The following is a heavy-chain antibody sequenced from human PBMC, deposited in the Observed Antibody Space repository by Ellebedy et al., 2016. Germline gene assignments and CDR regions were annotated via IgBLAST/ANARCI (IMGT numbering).Heavy chain of an antibody. CDR3: TTGSSGWYDGDY. J-gene: IGHJ4*02. V-gene: IGHV3-15*01. D-gene: IGHD6-19*01. CDR1: GFTFSSYW. Sequence: GESLKISXAASGFTFSSYWMNWVRQAPGKGLEWVGRIKSKTEGGTTDYAAPVKGRFTISRDDSKSTLYLQMNSLKTEDTAVYYCTTGSSGWYDGDYWGQGTLVTVSS. CDR2: IKSKTEGGTT.